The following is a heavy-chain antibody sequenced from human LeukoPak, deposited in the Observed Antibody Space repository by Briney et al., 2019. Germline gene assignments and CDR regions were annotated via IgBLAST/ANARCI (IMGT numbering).Heavy chain of an antibody. J-gene: IGHJ6*03. CDR2: INHSGST. CDR1: GGSFSGYY. Sequence: KSSETLSLTCAVYGGSFSGYYRSWIRQPPGKGLEWIGEINHSGSTNYNPSLKSRVTISVDTSKNQFSLKLSSVTAADTAVYYCARAGYYYYYYMDVWGKGTTVTVSS. CDR3: ARAGYYYYYYMDV. V-gene: IGHV4-34*01.